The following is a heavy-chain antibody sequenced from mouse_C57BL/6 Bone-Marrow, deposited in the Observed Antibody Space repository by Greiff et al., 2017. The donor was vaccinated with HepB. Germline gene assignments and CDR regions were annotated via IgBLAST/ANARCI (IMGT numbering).Heavy chain of an antibody. CDR2: INPNIGGT. Sequence: VQLQQSGPELVKPGASVRISCKTSGYTFTDYTIHWVKQSHGKTLEWIGRINPNIGGTNSNQKFEGKATLTLDMSSSTAYMELSSLTSEDSAVYYCVRGRWYYWGQGTLVTVSA. J-gene: IGHJ3*01. D-gene: IGHD1-1*02. CDR3: VRGRWYY. CDR1: GYTFTDYT. V-gene: IGHV1-18*01.